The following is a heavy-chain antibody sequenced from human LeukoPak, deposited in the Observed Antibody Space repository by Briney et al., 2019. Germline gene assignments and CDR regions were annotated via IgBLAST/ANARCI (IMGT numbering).Heavy chain of an antibody. J-gene: IGHJ5*02. CDR3: ARTQDYCSGGSCYLPWFDP. CDR1: GYTFTSYG. D-gene: IGHD2-15*01. V-gene: IGHV1-18*04. Sequence: ASVKVSCKSSGYTFTSYGISWVRQAPGQGLEWMGWISAYNGNTNYAQKLQGRVTMTTDTTTSTAYMEQRSLRSDDTAVYYCARTQDYCSGGSCYLPWFDPWGQGTLVTVSS. CDR2: ISAYNGNT.